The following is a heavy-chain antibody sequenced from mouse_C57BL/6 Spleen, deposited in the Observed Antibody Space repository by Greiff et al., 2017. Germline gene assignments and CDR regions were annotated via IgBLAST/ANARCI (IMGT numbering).Heavy chain of an antibody. V-gene: IGHV1-9*01. J-gene: IGHJ2*01. CDR1: GYTFTGYW. Sequence: VQLVESGAELMKPGASVKLSCKATGYTFTGYWIEWVKQRPGHGLEWIGEILPGSGSTNYNEKFKGKATFTADTSSNTAYMQLSSLTTEDSAIYYCAKGGTAQATFYYFDYWGQGTTLTVSS. CDR3: AKGGTAQATFYYFDY. D-gene: IGHD3-2*02. CDR2: ILPGSGST.